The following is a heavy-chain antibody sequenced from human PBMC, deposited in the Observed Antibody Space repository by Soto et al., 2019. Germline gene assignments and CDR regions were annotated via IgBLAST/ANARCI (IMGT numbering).Heavy chain of an antibody. CDR2: IYHSGST. D-gene: IGHD6-19*01. CDR3: ARGKDSSGWDYYYYGMDG. J-gene: IGHJ6*02. CDR1: GGSISSGGYP. V-gene: IGHV4-30-2*01. Sequence: SETLSLTCALSGGSISSGGYPWGWIRQPPGKGLEWIGYIYHSGSTYYNPSLKSRVTISVDRSKNQFSLKLSSVTAADTAVYYCARGKDSSGWDYYYYGMDGWGQGTTVS.